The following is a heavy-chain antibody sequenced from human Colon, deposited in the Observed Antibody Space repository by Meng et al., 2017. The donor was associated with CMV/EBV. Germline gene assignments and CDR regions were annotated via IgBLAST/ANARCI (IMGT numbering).Heavy chain of an antibody. CDR2: INSDGGNT. CDR1: GFAFSAYW. Sequence: SGFAFSAYWMHWVRQAPRKGLVWVSRINSDGGNTKYAGSVKGRFTISRDNAKNTVYLQMNSLRAEDTALYYCVRDSDSTYYGGWLDPWGQGTLVTVSS. CDR3: VRDSDSTYYGGWLDP. J-gene: IGHJ5*02. V-gene: IGHV3-74*01. D-gene: IGHD1-26*01.